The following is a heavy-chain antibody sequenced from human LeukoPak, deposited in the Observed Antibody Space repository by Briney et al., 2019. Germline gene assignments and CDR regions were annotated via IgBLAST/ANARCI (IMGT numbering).Heavy chain of an antibody. J-gene: IGHJ5*02. CDR2: INPNSGGT. D-gene: IGHD6-13*01. V-gene: IGHV1-2*02. CDR3: ARVVAAAGTSWFDH. CDR1: GYTFTGYY. Sequence: ASVKVSCKASGYTFTGYYMHWVRQAPGQGLEWMGWINPNSGGTNYAQKFQGRVTMTRDTSISTAYMELSRLRSDDTAVYYCARVVAAAGTSWFDHWGQGTLVTVSS.